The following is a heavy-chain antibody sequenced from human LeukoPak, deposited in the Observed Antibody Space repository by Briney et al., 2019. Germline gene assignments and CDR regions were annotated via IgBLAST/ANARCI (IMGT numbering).Heavy chain of an antibody. D-gene: IGHD3-3*01. CDR2: INHSGTT. CDR1: GASFSGYY. Sequence: SETPSLTCAVYGASFSGYYWTWICQPPEKGLEWIGEINHSGTTNYNPSLKSRVTISVDTSKNQFSLKLSSVTAADTAVYYCARRVSSPGGAVSAFWNYWGQGTLVTVSS. CDR3: ARRVSSPGGAVSAFWNY. V-gene: IGHV4-34*01. J-gene: IGHJ4*02.